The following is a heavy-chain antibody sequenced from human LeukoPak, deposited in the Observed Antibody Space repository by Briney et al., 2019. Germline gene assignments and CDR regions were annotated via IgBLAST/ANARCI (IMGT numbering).Heavy chain of an antibody. CDR2: INHSGST. CDR1: GGSFSGYY. D-gene: IGHD3-3*01. CDR3: ARGCYYDFWSGYYYFDY. V-gene: IGHV4-34*01. Sequence: SSETLSLTCAVYGGSFSGYYWSWIRQPPGKGLEWIGGINHSGSTNYNPSLKSRVTTSVDTSKNQFSLKLSSVTAADTAVYYCARGCYYDFWSGYYYFDYWGQGTLVTVSS. J-gene: IGHJ4*02.